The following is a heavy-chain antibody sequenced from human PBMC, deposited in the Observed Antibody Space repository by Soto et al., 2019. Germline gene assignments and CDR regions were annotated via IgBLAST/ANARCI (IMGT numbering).Heavy chain of an antibody. J-gene: IGHJ5*02. CDR3: ARVSNPPPNWFDP. CDR2: IYHSGST. V-gene: IGHV4-30-2*01. CDR1: GGSISSGGYS. Sequence: QLQLQESGSGLVKPSQTLSLTCAVSGGSISSGGYSWSWIRQPPGKCLEWIGYIYHSGSTYYNPSLKSRVTISVDRSKNQFSLKLSSVTAADTSVYYCARVSNPPPNWFDPWGQGTLVTVSS. D-gene: IGHD4-4*01.